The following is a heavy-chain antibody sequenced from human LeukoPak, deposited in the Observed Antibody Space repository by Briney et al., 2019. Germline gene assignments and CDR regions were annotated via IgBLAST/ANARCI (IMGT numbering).Heavy chain of an antibody. CDR3: AREDLLEMATIDY. D-gene: IGHD5-24*01. J-gene: IGHJ4*02. CDR2: IYISGST. Sequence: PSQTLSLTCTVSGGSISSGSYYWSWIRQPAGKGLEWIGRIYISGSTNYNPSLKSRVTISVDTSKNQFSLKLSSVTAADTAVYYCAREDLLEMATIDYWGQGTLVTVSS. CDR1: GGSISSGSYY. V-gene: IGHV4-61*02.